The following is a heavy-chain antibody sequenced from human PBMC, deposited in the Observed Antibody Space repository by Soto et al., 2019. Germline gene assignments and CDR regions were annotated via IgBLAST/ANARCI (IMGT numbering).Heavy chain of an antibody. J-gene: IGHJ4*01. CDR1: GFIFSSDW. CDR2: ISGSGGST. Sequence: GGSLRLSCAASGFIFSSDWLHWVRQAPGGGLEWVSAISGSGGSTYYADSVKGRFTISRDNSKNTLYLQMNSLGAEDTAVYYCALAARPLYYFDYWGHGTLVTVSS. D-gene: IGHD6-6*01. CDR3: ALAARPLYYFDY. V-gene: IGHV3-23*01.